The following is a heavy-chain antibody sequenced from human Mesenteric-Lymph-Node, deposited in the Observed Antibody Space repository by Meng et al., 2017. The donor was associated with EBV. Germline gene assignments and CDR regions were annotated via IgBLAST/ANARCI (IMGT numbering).Heavy chain of an antibody. V-gene: IGHV1-8*01. CDR3: ARGVEGSGRDWYY. J-gene: IGHJ4*02. CDR1: GYTFTTYD. CDR2: MNPNIGNT. D-gene: IGHD3-10*01. Sequence: QGQLMPFGADVKKPGASVKVSCKASGYTFTTYDINWVRQATGQGLEWMGWMNPNIGNTGYAQKFQGRVSMTRDTSISTAYMELSSLKSEDTAVYYCARGVEGSGRDWYYWGQGTLVTVSS.